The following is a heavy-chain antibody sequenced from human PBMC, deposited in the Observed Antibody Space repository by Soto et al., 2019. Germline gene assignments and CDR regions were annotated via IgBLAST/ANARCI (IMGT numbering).Heavy chain of an antibody. Sequence: EVQLVESGGGLVQPGGSLRLSCAASGFTFNSYWMHWVRQAPGKGLVWVSRINSDGSSTSYADSVKGRFTISRDNAKNTLYLQMNSLRAEDTAVYYCARATYGDLDFAEYFQHWGQGTLVTVSS. CDR2: INSDGSST. CDR3: ARATYGDLDFAEYFQH. V-gene: IGHV3-74*01. D-gene: IGHD4-17*01. J-gene: IGHJ1*01. CDR1: GFTFNSYW.